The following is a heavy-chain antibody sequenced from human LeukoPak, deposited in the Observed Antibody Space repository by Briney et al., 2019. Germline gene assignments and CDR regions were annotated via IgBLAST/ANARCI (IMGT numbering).Heavy chain of an antibody. Sequence: GRSLRLSCAASGFTFSNYGMHWVRQAPGKGLEWVALISYDGSNKYYADSVKGRFTISRENSKNTLYLQMISLRAEDTAVYYCANYGSVSYFAYWGQGTLVTVSS. V-gene: IGHV3-30*18. J-gene: IGHJ4*02. CDR2: ISYDGSNK. CDR3: ANYGSVSYFAY. CDR1: GFTFSNYG. D-gene: IGHD3-10*01.